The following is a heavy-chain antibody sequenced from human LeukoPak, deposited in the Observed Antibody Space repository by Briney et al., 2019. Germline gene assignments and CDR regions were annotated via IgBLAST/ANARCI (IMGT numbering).Heavy chain of an antibody. CDR3: GRVPAAAIRSPHWSDP. V-gene: IGHV4-39*01. Sequence: SGTLSLSCTVSGGSTSSRTYYWGSTRQPPRSGLEWLGSIYSIGSTYYNPSLKGRLSISVPTTTSQFFINTTSVTPTQPASYFCGRVPAAAIRSPHWSDPWGQGTLVTVSS. CDR2: IYSIGST. J-gene: IGHJ5*02. CDR1: GGSTSSRTYY. D-gene: IGHD2-2*01.